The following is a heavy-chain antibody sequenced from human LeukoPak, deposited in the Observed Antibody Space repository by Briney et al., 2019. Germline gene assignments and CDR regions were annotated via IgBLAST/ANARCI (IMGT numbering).Heavy chain of an antibody. CDR1: GFTVITND. CDR2: LYSDGNT. V-gene: IGHV3-53*01. CDR3: ARGVEPLAAKTLAY. J-gene: IGHJ4*02. Sequence: GGSLRLSCAASGFTVITNDMTWVRQAPGKGLEWVSVLYSDGNTKYADSVQGRFTISRDNSKNTLYLEMNSLSPDDTAVYYCARGVEPLAAKTLAYWGQGTLVTVSS. D-gene: IGHD1-14*01.